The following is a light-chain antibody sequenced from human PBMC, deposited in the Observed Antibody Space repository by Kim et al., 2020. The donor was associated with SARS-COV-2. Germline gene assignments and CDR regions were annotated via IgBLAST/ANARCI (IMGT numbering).Light chain of an antibody. CDR3: QQYGSSPWT. CDR1: QSVSSSY. J-gene: IGKJ1*01. V-gene: IGKV3-20*01. CDR2: GAS. Sequence: PPGERATLSCRASQSVSSSYLAWYQQKHGQAPRLLIYGASSRATGIPDRFSGSGSGTDFTLTISRLEPEDFAVYYCQQYGSSPWTFGQGTKVDIK.